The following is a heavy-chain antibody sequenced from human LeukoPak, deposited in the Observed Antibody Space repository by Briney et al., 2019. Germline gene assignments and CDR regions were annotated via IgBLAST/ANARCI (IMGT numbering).Heavy chain of an antibody. CDR3: AKIPAYDYVWGSYRHFDY. CDR2: IIGGCGIT. Sequence: GGSLRLSCAASGFTFSNYAMSSVRHAPGKGREWVSSIIGGCGITYYADSVKGRFTISRDNSKNTPDLHMNTLSTDDTAVYYCAKIPAYDYVWGSYRHFDYWGKGTLATVSS. V-gene: IGHV3-23*01. CDR1: GFTFSNYA. D-gene: IGHD3-16*02. J-gene: IGHJ4*02.